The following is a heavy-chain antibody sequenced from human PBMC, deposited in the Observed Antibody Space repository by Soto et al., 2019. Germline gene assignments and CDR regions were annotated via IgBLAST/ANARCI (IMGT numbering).Heavy chain of an antibody. D-gene: IGHD3-22*01. CDR2: INSDGSST. V-gene: IGHV3-74*01. Sequence: PGGSLRLSCAASGFTFSSYWMHWVRQAPGKGLVWVSCINSDGSSTSYADSVKGRFTISRDNAKNTLYLQMNSLRAEDTAVYYCARDAWDSSGYSFYYYGMDVWGQGTTVTVSS. CDR3: ARDAWDSSGYSFYYYGMDV. CDR1: GFTFSSYW. J-gene: IGHJ6*02.